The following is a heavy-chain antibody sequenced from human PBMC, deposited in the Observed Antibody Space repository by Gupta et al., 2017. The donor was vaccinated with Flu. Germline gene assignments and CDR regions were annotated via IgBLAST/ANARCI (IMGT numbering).Heavy chain of an antibody. D-gene: IGHD7-27*01. Sequence: QITLKESGPSLVKPTQTLTLTCTFSGFSLNTYGVGVGWIRQPPGKAPEWLALIYWDDDKRYSPSLKDSLTITKDTSKNQVFLTMTNVDPVDTATYYCAHRPNWGSNFFDYWGQGALVTVSS. CDR1: GFSLNTYGVG. J-gene: IGHJ4*02. V-gene: IGHV2-5*02. CDR2: IYWDDDK. CDR3: AHRPNWGSNFFDY.